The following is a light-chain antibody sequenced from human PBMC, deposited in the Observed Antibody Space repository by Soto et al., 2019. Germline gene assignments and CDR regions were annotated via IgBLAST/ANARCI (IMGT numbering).Light chain of an antibody. J-gene: IGLJ1*01. CDR3: SSYSSRSTLYV. CDR1: SSDVGGHHY. V-gene: IGLV2-14*01. CDR2: EVS. Sequence: QSVLTQPASVSGSPGQSITISCTGTSSDVGGHHYVSWYQQHPGKAPKVIIYEVSDRPAGVSDRFSGSKSDNTASLTISGLQADDEADYYCSSYSSRSTLYVFGTGTKVTVL.